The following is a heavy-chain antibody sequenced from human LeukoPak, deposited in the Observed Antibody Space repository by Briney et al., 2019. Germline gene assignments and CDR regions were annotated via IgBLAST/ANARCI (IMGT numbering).Heavy chain of an antibody. CDR1: GGTFSSYA. CDR3: ARVVRGSSSSHYYYYYMDV. D-gene: IGHD6-6*01. CDR2: IIPIFGTA. Sequence: SVKVSCKASGGTFSSYAISWVRQAPGQGLEWMGGIIPIFGTANYAQKFQGRVTITADESTSTAYMELSSLRSEDTAVYYCARVVRGSSSSHYYYYYMDVWGKGTTVTVSS. J-gene: IGHJ6*03. V-gene: IGHV1-69*13.